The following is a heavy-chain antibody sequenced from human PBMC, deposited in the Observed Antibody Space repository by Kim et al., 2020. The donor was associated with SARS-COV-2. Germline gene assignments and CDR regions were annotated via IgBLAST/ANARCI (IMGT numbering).Heavy chain of an antibody. CDR1: GYTFTSYG. Sequence: ASVKVSCKASGYTFTSYGISWVRQAPGQGLEWMGWISAYNGNTNYAQKLQRRVTMTTDTSTSTAYMELRSLRSDDTAVYYCARVPGSAGYYYYMDVWGKGAPGTVSS. D-gene: IGHD6-25*01. J-gene: IGHJ6*03. CDR3: ARVPGSAGYYYYMDV. V-gene: IGHV1-18*01. CDR2: ISAYNGNT.